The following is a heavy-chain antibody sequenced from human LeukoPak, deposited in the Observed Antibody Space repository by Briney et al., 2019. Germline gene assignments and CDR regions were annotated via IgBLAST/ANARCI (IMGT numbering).Heavy chain of an antibody. CDR2: ISYDGSNK. J-gene: IGHJ6*03. CDR1: GFTFDNYG. V-gene: IGHV3-30*18. CDR3: AKDKSHGHYYMDV. Sequence: GGSLRLSCAASGFTFDNYGINWVRQAPGKGLEWVAVISYDGSNKYYADSVKGRFTISRDNSKNTLYLQMNSLRAEDTAVYYCAKDKSHGHYYMDVWGKGTTVTVSS.